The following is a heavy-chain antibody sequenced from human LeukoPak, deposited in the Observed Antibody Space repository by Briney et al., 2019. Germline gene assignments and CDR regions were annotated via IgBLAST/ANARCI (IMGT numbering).Heavy chain of an antibody. Sequence: SETLSLTCAVYGGSFSGYYWRWIRRPPGKGLEWIGEINHSGSTNYNSSLKSRVTMSVDTSKNQFSLKLTSMTAADTAVYYCARDVAGNTFDYWGQGTLVTVSS. J-gene: IGHJ4*02. CDR3: ARDVAGNTFDY. CDR1: GGSFSGYY. D-gene: IGHD5-12*01. CDR2: INHSGST. V-gene: IGHV4-34*01.